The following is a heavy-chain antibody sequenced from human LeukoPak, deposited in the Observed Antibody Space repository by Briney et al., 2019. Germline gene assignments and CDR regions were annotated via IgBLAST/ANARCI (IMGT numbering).Heavy chain of an antibody. V-gene: IGHV1-2*02. Sequence: ASMKVSCKASGYTFTGYYMHWVRQAPGQGLEWMGWINPNSGGTNYAQKFQGRVTMTRDTSISTAYMELSRLRSDDTAVYYCARDRYYYGSGSYRYYGMDVWGQGTTVTVSS. CDR1: GYTFTGYY. J-gene: IGHJ6*02. CDR3: ARDRYYYGSGSYRYYGMDV. D-gene: IGHD3-10*01. CDR2: INPNSGGT.